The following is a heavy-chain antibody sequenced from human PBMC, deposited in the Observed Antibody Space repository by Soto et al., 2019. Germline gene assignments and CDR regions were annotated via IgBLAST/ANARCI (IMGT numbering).Heavy chain of an antibody. J-gene: IGHJ6*02. Sequence: VGSLRLSCAASGFSFSAHGMHWVRQAPGKGLEWVAVISYDGINKDYADSVEGRLTISRDNSKNTLYLQLDSLRIDDTGIYYCAKDGGGGYQPPNYYYYGLDVWGQGTTVTVSS. CDR3: AKDGGGGYQPPNYYYYGLDV. CDR2: ISYDGINK. V-gene: IGHV3-30*18. D-gene: IGHD2-21*01. CDR1: GFSFSAHG.